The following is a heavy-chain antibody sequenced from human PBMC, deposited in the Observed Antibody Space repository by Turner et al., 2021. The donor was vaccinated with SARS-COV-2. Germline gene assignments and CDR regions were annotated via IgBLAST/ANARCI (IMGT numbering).Heavy chain of an antibody. CDR1: GFTFSTYA. Sequence: VQLVESGGGVVQPGWSLRLSCAASGFTFSTYAMHWVRQAPGKGLEWVAVISYDGSNEYSADSVKGRFTISRDNSKNTLYLQMISLRAEDTAVYYCARSRGGSYVGGFDYWGQGTLVIVSS. V-gene: IGHV3-30*04. J-gene: IGHJ4*02. D-gene: IGHD1-26*01. CDR2: ISYDGSNE. CDR3: ARSRGGSYVGGFDY.